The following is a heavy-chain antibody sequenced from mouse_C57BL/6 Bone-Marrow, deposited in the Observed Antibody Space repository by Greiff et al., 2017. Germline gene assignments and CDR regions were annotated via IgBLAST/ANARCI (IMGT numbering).Heavy chain of an antibody. CDR1: GYTFTSYG. CDR3: ASSGGSLSYFAY. V-gene: IGHV1-81*01. D-gene: IGHD1-1*02. Sequence: QVQLQQSGAELARPGASVKLSCKASGYTFTSYGISWVKQRTGQGLEWIGDIYPRSGNTYYNEKFKGKATLTAAKSSSTAYMQLRSLTSEDAAVYFCASSGGSLSYFAYWGQGTLVTVSA. CDR2: IYPRSGNT. J-gene: IGHJ3*01.